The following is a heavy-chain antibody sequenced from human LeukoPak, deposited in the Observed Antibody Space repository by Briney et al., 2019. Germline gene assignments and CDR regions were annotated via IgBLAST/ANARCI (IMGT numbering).Heavy chain of an antibody. Sequence: GGSLRLSCVASGFSFTNYWMHCVRQTPGKGLLWVSRLSGDGSSSKYADSLKGRFTIPRDNAKNTLYLQMNSLRAEDTAVYYCARVIRNAFDIWGQGTMVTVAS. D-gene: IGHD1-14*01. CDR2: LSGDGSSS. V-gene: IGHV3-74*03. CDR3: ARVIRNAFDI. J-gene: IGHJ3*02. CDR1: GFSFTNYW.